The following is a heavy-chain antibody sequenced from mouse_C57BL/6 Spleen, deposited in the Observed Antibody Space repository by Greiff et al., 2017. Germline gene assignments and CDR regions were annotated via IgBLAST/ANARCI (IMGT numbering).Heavy chain of an antibody. J-gene: IGHJ4*01. V-gene: IGHV1-18*01. D-gene: IGHD2-2*01. CDR3: ARVYGYYYAMDY. Sequence: EVQLQQSGPELVKPGASVKIPCKASGYTFTDYNMDWVKQSHGKSLEWIGDINPNNGGTTYNQKFKGKATLTVDKSSSTAYMELRSLTSEDTAVYYCARVYGYYYAMDYWGQGTSVTVSS. CDR2: INPNNGGT. CDR1: GYTFTDYN.